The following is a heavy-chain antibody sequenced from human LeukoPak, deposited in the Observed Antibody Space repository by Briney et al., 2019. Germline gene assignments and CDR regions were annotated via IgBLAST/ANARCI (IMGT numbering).Heavy chain of an antibody. J-gene: IGHJ6*02. Sequence: PGGSLRLSCAASGFTFSSYAMGWARQAPGKGLEWVASINHNGNVNYYVDSVKGRFTISRDNAKNSLYLQMGNLRAEDTAVYFCARGGGLDVWGQGATVTVSS. CDR2: INHNGNVN. CDR3: ARGGGLDV. D-gene: IGHD3-16*01. CDR1: GFTFSSYA. V-gene: IGHV3-7*03.